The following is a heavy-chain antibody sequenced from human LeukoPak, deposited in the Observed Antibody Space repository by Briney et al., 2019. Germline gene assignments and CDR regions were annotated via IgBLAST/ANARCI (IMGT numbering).Heavy chain of an antibody. V-gene: IGHV3-30*03. J-gene: IGHJ4*02. CDR2: ISYDGSNK. CDR3: ARGGEYGTDYFDY. D-gene: IGHD2/OR15-2a*01. Sequence: GGSLRLSCAASGFTFSSYSMNWVRQAPGKGLEWVAVISYDGSNKYYADSVKGRFTISRDNSKNTLYLQMNSLRAEDTAVYYCARGGEYGTDYFDYWGQGTLVTVSS. CDR1: GFTFSSYS.